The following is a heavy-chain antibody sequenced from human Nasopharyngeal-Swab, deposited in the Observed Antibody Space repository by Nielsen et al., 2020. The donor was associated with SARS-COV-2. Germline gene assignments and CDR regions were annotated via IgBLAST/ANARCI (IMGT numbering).Heavy chain of an antibody. J-gene: IGHJ3*02. CDR3: ARDLKGSHDAFDI. D-gene: IGHD1-26*01. CDR2: IDTDGSTA. V-gene: IGHV3-74*01. Sequence: GESLKISCAASGFTFSRYWMHWVRQVPGKGLVWVSRIDTDGSTADHADSVKGRFTISRDNAKNSLYLQMNSLRAEDTAVYYCARDLKGSHDAFDIWGQGTMVTVSS. CDR1: GFTFSRYW.